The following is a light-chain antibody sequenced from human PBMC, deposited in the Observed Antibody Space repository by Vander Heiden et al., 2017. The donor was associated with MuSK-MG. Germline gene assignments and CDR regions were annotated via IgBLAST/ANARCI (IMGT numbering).Light chain of an antibody. V-gene: IGLV1-47*02. CDR2: TNN. CDR1: SSNIGTNY. CDR3: AAWDDSLRGPV. Sequence: HSVLTQPPSASGTPGQRVTISCSGSSSNIGTNYVYWYQHLPATAPKLLSYTNNRRPSGVPDRFAGSKSGTSASLAISGLRSEDEADYYWAAWDDSLRGPVFGGGTKLTVL. J-gene: IGLJ3*02.